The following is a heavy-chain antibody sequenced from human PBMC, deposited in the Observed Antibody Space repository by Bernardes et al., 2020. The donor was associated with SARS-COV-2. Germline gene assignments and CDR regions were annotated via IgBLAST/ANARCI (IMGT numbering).Heavy chain of an antibody. CDR3: AKCVVGYYAVDV. CDR1: GFTFSRNA. CDR2: ISGSGGST. D-gene: IGHD2-15*01. V-gene: IGHV3-23*01. J-gene: IGHJ6*02. Sequence: GGSLRLSCAASGFTFSRNAMTWVRQAPGKGLEWLSGISGSGGSTYYADSVKGRFTISRDNSKNTLFLQMNSLRAEDTAVYYCAKCVVGYYAVDVWGQGTTVTVSS.